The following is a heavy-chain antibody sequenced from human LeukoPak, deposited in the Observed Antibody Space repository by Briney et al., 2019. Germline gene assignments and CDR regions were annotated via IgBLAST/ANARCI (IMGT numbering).Heavy chain of an antibody. CDR1: GYTFTDYY. V-gene: IGHV1-2*02. CDR3: ARGYSGSYDY. CDR2: INPDSGGT. Sequence: ASVKVSCKASGYTFTDYYMHWVRQAPGQGLEWMGWINPDSGGTNYAQNFQGRVTMTRDTSISTAYMEMSRLRSDDTAVYYCARGYSGSYDYWGQGTLVTVSS. J-gene: IGHJ4*02. D-gene: IGHD1-26*01.